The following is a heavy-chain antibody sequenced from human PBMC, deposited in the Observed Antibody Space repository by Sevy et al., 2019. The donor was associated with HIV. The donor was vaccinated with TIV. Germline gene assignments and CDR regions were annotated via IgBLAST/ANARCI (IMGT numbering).Heavy chain of an antibody. J-gene: IGHJ6*03. V-gene: IGHV3-23*01. CDR3: AKWGGGHYDPDEIAYYFYYYNMDV. Sequence: GGSLRLSCAVSGFSFDSYGMTWVRQAPGKGLEWVSAISGSGTRTYYADSVKGRFIISRDNSKNTLDLQMNSLRAEDTGIYYWAKWGGGHYDPDEIAYYFYYYNMDVWGKGTTVTVSS. CDR2: ISGSGTRT. D-gene: IGHD3-22*01. CDR1: GFSFDSYG.